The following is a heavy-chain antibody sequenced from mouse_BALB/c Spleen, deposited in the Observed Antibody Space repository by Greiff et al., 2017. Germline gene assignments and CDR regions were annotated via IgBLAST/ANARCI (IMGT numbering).Heavy chain of an antibody. J-gene: IGHJ3*01. V-gene: IGHV5-12-2*01. CDR1: GFTFSSYT. CDR2: ISNGGGST. Sequence: DVMLVESGGGLVQPGGSLKLSCAASGFTFSSYTMSWVRQTPEKRLEWVAYISNGGGSTYYPDTVKGRFTISRDNAKNTLYLQMSSLKSEDTAMYYCARQAAYYGGFAYWGQGTLVTVSA. CDR3: ARQAAYYGGFAY. D-gene: IGHD2-10*01.